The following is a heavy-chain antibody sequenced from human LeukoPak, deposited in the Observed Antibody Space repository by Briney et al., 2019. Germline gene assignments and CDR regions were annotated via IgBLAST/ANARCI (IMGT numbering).Heavy chain of an antibody. CDR1: GFTFSTYD. Sequence: LPGGSLRLSCAGSGFTFSTYDMTWVRQAPGKGLEWVSAIGSSGSTYYADSVKGRFTISRDNSKNTLYLQMNSVRAEDTAIYYCANPFYGSGPRGYWGQGTLVTVSS. CDR3: ANPFYGSGPRGY. V-gene: IGHV3-23*01. J-gene: IGHJ4*02. CDR2: IGSSGST. D-gene: IGHD3-10*01.